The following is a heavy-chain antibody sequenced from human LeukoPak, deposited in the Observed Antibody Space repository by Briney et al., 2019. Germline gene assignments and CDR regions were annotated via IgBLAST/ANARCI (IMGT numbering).Heavy chain of an antibody. CDR3: AREHLGDYDSSGYYSN. CDR1: GYTFTSYY. CDR2: INPSGGST. V-gene: IGHV1-46*01. Sequence: ASVKVSCKASGYTFTSYYMHWVRQAPGQGLEWMGIINPSGGSTSYAQKFQGRVTMTRDTSTSTAYMELSSLRSEDTAVYYCAREHLGDYDSSGYYSNWGQGTLVTVSS. D-gene: IGHD3-22*01. J-gene: IGHJ4*02.